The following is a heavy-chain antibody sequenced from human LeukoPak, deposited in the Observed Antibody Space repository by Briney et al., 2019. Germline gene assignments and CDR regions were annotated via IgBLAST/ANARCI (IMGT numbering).Heavy chain of an antibody. CDR3: ARRVSYGDFDY. CDR1: GYTFTSYD. CDR2: MNPNSGNT. J-gene: IGHJ4*02. Sequence: SVKVSCKASGYTFTSYDVNWVRQATGQGLEWMGWMNPNSGNTGYAQKFQGRVTITRNTSISTAYMQLSSLRSEDTAVYYCARRVSYGDFDYWGQGTLVTVSS. V-gene: IGHV1-8*01. D-gene: IGHD4-17*01.